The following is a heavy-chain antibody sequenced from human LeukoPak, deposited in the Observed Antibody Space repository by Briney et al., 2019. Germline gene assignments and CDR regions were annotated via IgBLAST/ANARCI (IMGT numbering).Heavy chain of an antibody. V-gene: IGHV1-2*02. J-gene: IGHJ4*02. D-gene: IGHD6-13*01. CDR2: INPNSGGT. CDR3: ARDYSSSWYSLYYFDY. CDR1: GYTFTGYY. Sequence: GASVKVSCKASGYTFTGYYMHWVRQAPGQGLEWMGWINPNSGGTNYAQKFQGRVTMTRDTSIGTAYMEPSRLRSDDTAVYYCARDYSSSWYSLYYFDYWGQGTLVTVSS.